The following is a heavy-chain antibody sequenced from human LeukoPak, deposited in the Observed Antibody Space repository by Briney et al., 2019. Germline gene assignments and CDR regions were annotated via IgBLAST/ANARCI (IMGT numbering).Heavy chain of an antibody. V-gene: IGHV4-4*02. CDR1: GDSINSLDL. D-gene: IGHD3-22*01. Sequence: TLSLTCTVSGDSINSLDLWSWVRQPPGKGLEWIGEMYLSGTTHSNPSVKSRVTISIDKSKNQFFLNLSSVTAADTAVYYCAGLVGRYSSGLYYYYFDYWGQGTLVTVSS. CDR2: MYLSGTT. J-gene: IGHJ4*02. CDR3: AGLVGRYSSGLYYYYFDY.